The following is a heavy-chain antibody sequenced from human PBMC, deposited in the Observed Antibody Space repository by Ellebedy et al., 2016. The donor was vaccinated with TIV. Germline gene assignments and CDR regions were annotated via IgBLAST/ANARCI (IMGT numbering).Heavy chain of an antibody. CDR3: AKGSLTDLDY. CDR2: ISGSGGST. D-gene: IGHD2-15*01. CDR1: GFTFSSYA. Sequence: GESLKISCAASGFTFSSYAMSWVRQAPGKGLEWVSAISGSGGSTYYADSVKGRFTISRDNSKNTLYLQINSLRAEDTAEYYCAKGSLTDLDYWGQGTLVTVSS. J-gene: IGHJ4*02. V-gene: IGHV3-23*01.